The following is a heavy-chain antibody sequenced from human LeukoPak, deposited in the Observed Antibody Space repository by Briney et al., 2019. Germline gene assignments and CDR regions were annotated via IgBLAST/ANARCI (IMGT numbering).Heavy chain of an antibody. CDR3: AKGPRWRYSVVVVAATYYFDY. CDR1: GFTFSSYA. Sequence: GGSLRLSCAASGFTFSSYAMSWVRQAPGKGLEWVSAISGSGGSTYYADSVKGRFTISRDNSKNTLYLQMNSLRAEDTAVYYCAKGPRWRYSVVVVAATYYFDYWGQGTLVTVSS. CDR2: ISGSGGST. J-gene: IGHJ4*02. V-gene: IGHV3-23*01. D-gene: IGHD2-15*01.